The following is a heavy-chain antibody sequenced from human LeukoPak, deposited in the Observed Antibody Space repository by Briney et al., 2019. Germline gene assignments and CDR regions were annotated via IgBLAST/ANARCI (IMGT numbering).Heavy chain of an antibody. Sequence: PSETLSLTCAVYGGSFSGYYWSWIRQPPGKGLEWIGEINHSGSTNYNPSLKSRVTISVDTSKNQFSLKLGSVTAADTAVYYCARTRSSWYSNYYYYMDVWGKGTTVTVSS. D-gene: IGHD6-13*01. V-gene: IGHV4-34*01. J-gene: IGHJ6*03. CDR2: INHSGST. CDR3: ARTRSSWYSNYYYYMDV. CDR1: GGSFSGYY.